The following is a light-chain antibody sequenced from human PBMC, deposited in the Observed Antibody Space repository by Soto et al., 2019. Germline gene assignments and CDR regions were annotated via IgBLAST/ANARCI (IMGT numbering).Light chain of an antibody. V-gene: IGKV2-30*01. Sequence: DVLMTQSPLSLPVTLGQPASISCRSSQSLVYSDGNIYFSWFQQRPGRSPRRLIYKVSNRDSGVPARFSGSGSGTDFALKSSRVEAEDVGVYYCMQGTHWPITFGQGTRLEIK. CDR2: KVS. CDR1: QSLVYSDGNIY. J-gene: IGKJ5*01. CDR3: MQGTHWPIT.